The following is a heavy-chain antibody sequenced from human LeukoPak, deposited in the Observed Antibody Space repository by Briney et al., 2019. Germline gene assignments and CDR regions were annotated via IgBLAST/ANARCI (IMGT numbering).Heavy chain of an antibody. Sequence: PSETLSLTCTVSGASISTSGYYWGWIRQPPGKGLEWIGIFYYRGSTYYNPSLKSRVTISVDTSKNQFSLKLSSVTAADTAVYYCARERPTRVVPYGRGPARVYGMDVWGQGTTATVSS. J-gene: IGHJ6*02. V-gene: IGHV4-39*07. CDR2: FYYRGST. CDR1: GASISTSGYY. CDR3: ARERPTRVVPYGRGPARVYGMDV. D-gene: IGHD1/OR15-1a*01.